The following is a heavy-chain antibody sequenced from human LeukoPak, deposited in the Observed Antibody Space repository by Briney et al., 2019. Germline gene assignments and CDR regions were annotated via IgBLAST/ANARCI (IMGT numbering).Heavy chain of an antibody. CDR1: GFTFSNAW. CDR3: TTDLLGFGELGNLYYYYGMDV. V-gene: IGHV3-15*01. CDR2: IKSKTGGGTT. D-gene: IGHD3-10*01. Sequence: GGSLRLSCAASGFTFSNAWMSWVRQAPGKGLEWVGRIKSKTGGGTTDYAAPVKGRFTISRDDSKNTLYLQMNSLKTEDTAVYYCTTDLLGFGELGNLYYYYGMDVWGQGTTVTVSS. J-gene: IGHJ6*02.